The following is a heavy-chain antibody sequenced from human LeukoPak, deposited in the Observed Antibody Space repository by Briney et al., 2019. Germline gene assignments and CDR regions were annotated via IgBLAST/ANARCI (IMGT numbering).Heavy chain of an antibody. J-gene: IGHJ5*02. V-gene: IGHV4-39*07. CDR1: GGSISSTNHY. CDR2: LFYSGST. D-gene: IGHD3-22*01. Sequence: SETLPLTCTVSGGSISSTNHYWGWIRQPPGEGLEWIGSLFYSGSTYSNPSLKSRVTISTDTSKNQFSLKLSSVTAADTAVYFCARGATYYYDTRGYYHGLFDPWGQGTLGTVSS. CDR3: ARGATYYYDTRGYYHGLFDP.